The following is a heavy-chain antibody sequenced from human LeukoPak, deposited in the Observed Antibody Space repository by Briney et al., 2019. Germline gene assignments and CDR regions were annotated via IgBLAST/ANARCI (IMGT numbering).Heavy chain of an antibody. CDR1: GFTFSNYW. Sequence: GGSLRLSCAASGFTFSNYWMHWVRQAPGKGLVWVSRINGDGSTTTYADSVKGRFTSSRDNAKNSLYLQMNSLRAEDTAVYYCARDWNYGYDYWGQGTLVTVS. CDR3: ARDWNYGYDY. CDR2: INGDGSTT. J-gene: IGHJ4*02. D-gene: IGHD1-7*01. V-gene: IGHV3-74*01.